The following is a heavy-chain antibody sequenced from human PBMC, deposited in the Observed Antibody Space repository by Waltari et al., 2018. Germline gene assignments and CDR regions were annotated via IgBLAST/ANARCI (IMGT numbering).Heavy chain of an antibody. J-gene: IGHJ6*02. CDR3: AKGTAHYGMDV. CDR2: ISGSGDDT. D-gene: IGHD2-8*02. Sequence: EVLLLASGGGFVQPGGSLRLSCAGSGLRFRSYVMSWVRQPPGKGLEWVSGISGSGDDTYYADSVKGRFTVSRDNSKNTLYLQMPSLRVADTAVYYCAKGTAHYGMDVWGQGTTVTVSS. CDR1: GLRFRSYV. V-gene: IGHV3-23*01.